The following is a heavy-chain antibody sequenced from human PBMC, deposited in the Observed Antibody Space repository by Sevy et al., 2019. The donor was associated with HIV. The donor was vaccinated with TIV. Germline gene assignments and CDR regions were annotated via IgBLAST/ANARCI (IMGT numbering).Heavy chain of an antibody. CDR1: GDSVSSNSAA. CDR3: ARGGEYYDYVWGSYRYQNFDY. J-gene: IGHJ4*02. D-gene: IGHD3-16*02. CDR2: TYYRSKWYN. V-gene: IGHV6-1*01. Sequence: SQTLSLTCAISGDSVSSNSAAWNWIRQSPSRGLEWLGRTYYRSKWYNDYAGSVKSRITINPDTSKNQFSLQLNSVTPEDTAVYYCARGGEYYDYVWGSYRYQNFDYWGQGTLVTVSS.